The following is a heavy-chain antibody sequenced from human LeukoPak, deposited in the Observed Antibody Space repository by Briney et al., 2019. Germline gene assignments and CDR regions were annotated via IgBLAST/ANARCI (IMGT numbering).Heavy chain of an antibody. CDR1: GFTFDDYA. D-gene: IGHD3-22*01. V-gene: IGHV3-9*01. J-gene: IGHJ4*02. CDR2: ISWNSGSI. CDR3: AKARYYDSSGYLDY. Sequence: GGSLRLSCAASGFTFDDYAMPWVRQAPGKGLEWVSGISWNSGSIGYADSVKGRFTISRDNAKNSLYLQMNCLRAEDTALYYCAKARYYDSSGYLDYWGQGTLVTVSS.